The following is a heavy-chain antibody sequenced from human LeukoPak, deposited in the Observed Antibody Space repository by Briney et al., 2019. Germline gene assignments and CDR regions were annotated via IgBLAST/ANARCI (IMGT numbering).Heavy chain of an antibody. CDR3: ARDVAAAGSLDPCDY. CDR2: ISSRSSYI. V-gene: IGHV3-21*01. Sequence: GGSLRLSCAASGFTFSSYSMNWVRQAPGKGLEWVSSISSRSSYIYYADSVKGRFTISRDNAKNSLYLQMNSLRAEDTAAYYCARDVAAAGSLDPCDYWGQGTLVTVSS. CDR1: GFTFSSYS. J-gene: IGHJ4*02. D-gene: IGHD6-13*01.